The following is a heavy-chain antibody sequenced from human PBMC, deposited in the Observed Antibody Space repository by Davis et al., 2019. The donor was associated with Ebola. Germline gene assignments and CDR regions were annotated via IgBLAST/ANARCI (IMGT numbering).Heavy chain of an antibody. V-gene: IGHV3-23*01. Sequence: GESLKISCAASGFTFSSYAMSWVRQAPGKGLEWVSAISGSGGSTYYADSVKGRFTISRDNSKNTLYLQMNSLRAEDTAVYYCAKVSLPLWFGELSPWFDPWGQGTLVTVSS. CDR2: ISGSGGST. J-gene: IGHJ5*02. CDR1: GFTFSSYA. CDR3: AKVSLPLWFGELSPWFDP. D-gene: IGHD3-10*01.